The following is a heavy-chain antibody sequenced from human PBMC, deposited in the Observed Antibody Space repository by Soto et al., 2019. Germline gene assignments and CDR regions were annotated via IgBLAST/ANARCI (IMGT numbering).Heavy chain of an antibody. CDR1: GNTFTCWV. J-gene: IGHJ6*02. V-gene: IGHV1-18*01. Sequence: GASVRASYRPSGNTFTCWVITYVRKAPGQGLEWMGWISAYNGKTIYAQKLQGRVTMTEDTSTDTAYMELRSLRSEDTAVYYCATGRRIREQWLEPGKDETRINYYYYGMDVWGQGTTVTVSS. D-gene: IGHD6-19*01. CDR2: ISAYNGKT. CDR3: ATGRRIREQWLEPGKDETRINYYYYGMDV.